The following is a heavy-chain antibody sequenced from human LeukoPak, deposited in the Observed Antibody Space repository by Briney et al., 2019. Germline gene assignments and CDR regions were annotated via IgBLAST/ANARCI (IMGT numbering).Heavy chain of an antibody. CDR1: GYTFTSYG. D-gene: IGHD5-12*01. CDR2: ISAYNGNT. Sequence: GASVKVSCKASGYTFTSYGISWVRQAPGQGLEWMGWISAYNGNTNYAQKLQGRVTTTTDTSTSTAYMELRSLRSDDTAVYYCARLTSKYSGYDSNSDYWGQGTLVTVSS. J-gene: IGHJ4*02. CDR3: ARLTSKYSGYDSNSDY. V-gene: IGHV1-18*01.